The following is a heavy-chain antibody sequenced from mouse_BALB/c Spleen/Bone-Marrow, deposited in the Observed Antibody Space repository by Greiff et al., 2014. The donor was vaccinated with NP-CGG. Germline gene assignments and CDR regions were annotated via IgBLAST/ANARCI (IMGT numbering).Heavy chain of an antibody. CDR3: AKTGFAS. CDR2: MLPGSTNT. D-gene: IGHD4-1*01. J-gene: IGHJ3*01. Sequence: VQLQQSGAELMKPGASVKISCKATGYRFSNYWIEWVKQRPGHGLEWVGEMLPGSTNTNYNEKFKDKATFTADTSSNIAYMQLSILTSEDSAVYYCAKTGFASWGQGTLVTVSA. V-gene: IGHV1-9*01. CDR1: GYRFSNYW.